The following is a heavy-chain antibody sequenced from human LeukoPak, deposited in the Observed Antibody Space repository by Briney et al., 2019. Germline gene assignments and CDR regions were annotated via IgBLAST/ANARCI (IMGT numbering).Heavy chain of an antibody. Sequence: ASVKVSCKASGYTFTSYGISWVRQAPGQGLEWMGWINPNSGGTNYAQKFQGRVTMTRDTSISTAYMELSRLRSDDTAVYYCARGGGWLDYWGQGTLVTVSS. D-gene: IGHD6-19*01. CDR3: ARGGGWLDY. J-gene: IGHJ4*02. V-gene: IGHV1-2*02. CDR1: GYTFTSYG. CDR2: INPNSGGT.